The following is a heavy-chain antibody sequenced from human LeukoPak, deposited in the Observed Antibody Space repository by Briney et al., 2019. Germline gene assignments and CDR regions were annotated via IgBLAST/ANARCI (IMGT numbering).Heavy chain of an antibody. CDR3: ARGPNGNYVIDWYFDL. D-gene: IGHD1-7*01. J-gene: IGHJ2*01. V-gene: IGHV4-59*01. CDR2: IYDSGST. CDR1: GGSIRSYY. Sequence: SETLSLTCTVSGGSIRSYYWSWIRQTPGKGLEWIGDIYDSGSTNSNPSLKSRVTISVDTSKNQLSLNLSSMTAADTAVYHCARGPNGNYVIDWYFDLWGRGTLVTASS.